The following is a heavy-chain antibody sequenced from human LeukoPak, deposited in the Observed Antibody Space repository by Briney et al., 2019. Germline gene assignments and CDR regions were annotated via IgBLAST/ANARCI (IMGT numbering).Heavy chain of an antibody. V-gene: IGHV4-59*01. D-gene: IGHD2-15*01. CDR2: IYYSGST. Sequence: SETLSLTCAVYGGSFSGYYWSWIRQPPGKGLEWIGYIYYSGSTNYNPSLKSRVTISVDTSKNQFSLKLSSVTAADTAVYYCARGRCSGGSCYSAKFDYWGQGTLVTVSS. J-gene: IGHJ4*02. CDR1: GGSFSGYY. CDR3: ARGRCSGGSCYSAKFDY.